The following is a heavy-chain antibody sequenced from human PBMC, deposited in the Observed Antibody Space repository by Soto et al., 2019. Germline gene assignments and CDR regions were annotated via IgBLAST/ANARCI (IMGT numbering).Heavy chain of an antibody. V-gene: IGHV3-23*01. D-gene: IGHD2-2*01. CDR2: ISRGGDAT. J-gene: IGHJ2*01. CDR3: ARKILGSTSRPNYWYFDL. CDR1: GFTFINYA. Sequence: EVQLLESGGGLVQPGGSLRLSCAGSGFTFINYAMNWVRQAPGKGLEWVSSISRGGDATFFADSASGRFTISRDNPKNTVSLKMNSLGVYDTAAYYCARKILGSTSRPNYWYFDLWGRGTLVTVSS.